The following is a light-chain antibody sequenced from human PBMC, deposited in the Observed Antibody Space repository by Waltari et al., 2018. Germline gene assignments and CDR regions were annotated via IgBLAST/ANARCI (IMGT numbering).Light chain of an antibody. Sequence: QSALTQPASVSGSPGPSITISCTGTSSAVGAYYSVSWYQQHPGKAPQLIIYEVTRRPSGISDRFSGSKSDNTASLTIYGLQPEDEADYYCSSFTTRSTYAFGTGTKVTVL. CDR3: SSFTTRSTYA. V-gene: IGLV2-14*01. CDR2: EVT. CDR1: SSAVGAYYS. J-gene: IGLJ1*01.